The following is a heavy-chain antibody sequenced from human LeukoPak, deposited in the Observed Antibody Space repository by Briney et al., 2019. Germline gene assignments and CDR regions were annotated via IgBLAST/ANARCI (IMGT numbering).Heavy chain of an antibody. CDR2: IYTSGST. CDR3: ARDRYGGYDLGYYYYYMDV. CDR1: GGSISSGSYY. V-gene: IGHV4-61*02. D-gene: IGHD5-12*01. Sequence: SETLSLTCTVSGGSISSGSYYWSWIRQPAGKGLEWIGRIYTSGSTNYNPSLKSRVTISVDTSKNQFSLKLSSVTAADTAVYYCARDRYGGYDLGYYYYYMDVWGKGTTVTISS. J-gene: IGHJ6*03.